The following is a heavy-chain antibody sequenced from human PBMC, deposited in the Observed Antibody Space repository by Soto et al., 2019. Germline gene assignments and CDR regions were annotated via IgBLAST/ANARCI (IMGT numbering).Heavy chain of an antibody. D-gene: IGHD2-2*01. Sequence: GESLKISCKGSGYSFSNYWIGWVRQMPGKGLEWMGIIYPGDSDTRYSPSFQGQVTISADKSISTAYLQWRSLKASDTAMYYCARRASMRTAVYDYWGQGILVTVSS. V-gene: IGHV5-51*01. J-gene: IGHJ4*01. CDR2: IYPGDSDT. CDR1: GYSFSNYW. CDR3: ARRASMRTAVYDY.